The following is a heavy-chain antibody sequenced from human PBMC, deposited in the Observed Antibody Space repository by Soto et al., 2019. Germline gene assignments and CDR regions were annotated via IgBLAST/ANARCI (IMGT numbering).Heavy chain of an antibody. CDR2: IYWNDDK. Sequence: SGPTLVNPTQTLTLTCTFSGFSLSTSGVGVGWIRQPPGKALEWLALIYWNDDKRYSPSLKSRLTITKDTSKNQVVLTMTNMDPVDTATYYCAHRGTTYYDFWSGPNWFDPWGQGTLVTVSS. V-gene: IGHV2-5*01. J-gene: IGHJ5*02. D-gene: IGHD3-3*01. CDR3: AHRGTTYYDFWSGPNWFDP. CDR1: GFSLSTSGVG.